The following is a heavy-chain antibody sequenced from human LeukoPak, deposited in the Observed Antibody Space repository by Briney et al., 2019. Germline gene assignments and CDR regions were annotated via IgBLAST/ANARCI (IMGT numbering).Heavy chain of an antibody. CDR2: IYTSGST. CDR1: GGSISSGSYY. J-gene: IGHJ4*02. CDR3: ARDASLVSPHRGQLLWGFDY. Sequence: SQSLSLTCTVSGGSISSGSYYWSWIRQPAGKGLEWIGHIYTSGSTNYNPSLKSRVTISVDTSKNQFSLKLSSVTAADTAVYYCARDASLVSPHRGQLLWGFDYWGQGTLVTVSS. V-gene: IGHV4-61*09. D-gene: IGHD2-2*01.